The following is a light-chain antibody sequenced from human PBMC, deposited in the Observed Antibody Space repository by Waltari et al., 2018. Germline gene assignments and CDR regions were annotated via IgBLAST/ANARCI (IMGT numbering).Light chain of an antibody. J-gene: IGKJ3*01. Sequence: IHMTQSPSSLSASVGDTVNITCRSRQAISNYLAWYQQKPGKAPRPLIYYASNLETGVPSRFSGSGSGTAFSLTINSLQAEDFATYYCQQISSYPVTFGQGTKVDLK. CDR2: YAS. CDR1: QAISNY. V-gene: IGKV1-16*01. CDR3: QQISSYPVT.